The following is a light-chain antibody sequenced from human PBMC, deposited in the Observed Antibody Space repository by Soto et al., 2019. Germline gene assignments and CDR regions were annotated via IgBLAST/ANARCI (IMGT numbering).Light chain of an antibody. J-gene: IGKJ1*01. CDR3: QQHQSHWS. V-gene: IGKV1-5*01. CDR1: QSISRW. CDR2: DAS. Sequence: DIQMTQSPSTLSVSVGDRVTITCRASQSISRWLAWYRQKPGKAPKLLIHDASSLQSGVPSRFSGSGSGTEFTLTISSLQPDDFATYYCQQHQSHWSFGQGTQVDIK.